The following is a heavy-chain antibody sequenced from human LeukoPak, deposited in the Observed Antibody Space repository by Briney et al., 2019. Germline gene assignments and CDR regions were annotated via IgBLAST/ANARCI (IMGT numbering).Heavy chain of an antibody. Sequence: PSETLSLTCTVSGGSIRSYYWSWIRQPPGKGLEWIGYIYYSGSTNYNPSLKSRVTASVDTSKSQFSLNLTSLTAADTAVYYCARIVGATPGRFDPWGQGILVTVSS. V-gene: IGHV4-59*01. CDR3: ARIVGATPGRFDP. D-gene: IGHD1-26*01. J-gene: IGHJ5*02. CDR1: GGSIRSYY. CDR2: IYYSGST.